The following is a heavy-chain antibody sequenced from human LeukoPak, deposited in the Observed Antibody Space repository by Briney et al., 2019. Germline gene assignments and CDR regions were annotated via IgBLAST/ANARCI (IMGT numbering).Heavy chain of an antibody. J-gene: IGHJ4*02. CDR1: GFSFANSV. D-gene: IGHD6-13*01. CDR2: ISGSGDRT. V-gene: IGHV3-23*01. CDR3: AIREPIGY. Sequence: PGASLRLSCAASGFSFANSVISWIRQAPGKGPEWVSAISGSGDRTDYADSVRGRFTISRDNSKSTLYLQMNSLRVEDTAIYYCAIREPIGYWGQGSLVTVSP.